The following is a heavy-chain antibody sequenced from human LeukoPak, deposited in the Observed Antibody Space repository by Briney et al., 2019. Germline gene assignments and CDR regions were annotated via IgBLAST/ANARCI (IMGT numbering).Heavy chain of an antibody. D-gene: IGHD3-10*01. CDR3: ARERRELRGDAFDI. CDR1: GYTFNKYG. V-gene: IGHV1-18*04. Sequence: ASVKVSCKASGYTFNKYGISWVRQAPGQGLEWMGWISAYNGDTNYARKFQGRVTMTTDTSTSTAYMEVRSLRSDDTAIYYCARERRELRGDAFDIWGQGTMVTVS. J-gene: IGHJ3*02. CDR2: ISAYNGDT.